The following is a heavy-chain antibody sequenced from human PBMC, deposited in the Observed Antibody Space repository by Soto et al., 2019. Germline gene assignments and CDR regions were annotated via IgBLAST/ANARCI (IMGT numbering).Heavy chain of an antibody. Sequence: GGSLRLSCAASGFTLSPYSMNWVRQAPGKGLEWTSYISGSSNIINYADSVKGRFTISRDNSKNMLYLQMNSLRAEDTAVYYCAKAGYGSGSYYTLSFDSWGQGTQVTVSS. CDR3: AKAGYGSGSYYTLSFDS. V-gene: IGHV3-48*01. J-gene: IGHJ4*02. CDR1: GFTLSPYS. D-gene: IGHD3-10*01. CDR2: ISGSSNII.